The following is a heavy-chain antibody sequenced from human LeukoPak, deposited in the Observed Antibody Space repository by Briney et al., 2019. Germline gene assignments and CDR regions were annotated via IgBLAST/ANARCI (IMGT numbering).Heavy chain of an antibody. CDR3: ARNLESGYYGQLS. CDR2: SYRTGDT. V-gene: IGHV4-4*02. J-gene: IGHJ5*02. CDR1: GGSISSDDW. D-gene: IGHD3-22*01. Sequence: SGTLSLTCAVSGGSISSDDWWTWVRQPPGKRQELSGESYRTGDTNYTPSRKSRVTISRDKSMNHFSLKLNSVTAADTAVYYFARNLESGYYGQLSWGRGTLVTASS.